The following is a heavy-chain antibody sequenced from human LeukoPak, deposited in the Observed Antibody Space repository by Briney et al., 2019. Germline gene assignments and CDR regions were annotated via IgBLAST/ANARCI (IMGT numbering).Heavy chain of an antibody. Sequence: PGGSLRPSCAASGFTFGSCGMYWVRQAPGKGLEWVAFIRYDGSNKYYADSVKGRFTISRDNSKNILYLQMNSLRPEDTAVYYCAKEVGWLNDPAQAFGVWGQGTMVTVSS. CDR1: GFTFGSCG. D-gene: IGHD5-12*01. V-gene: IGHV3-30*02. CDR2: IRYDGSNK. CDR3: AKEVGWLNDPAQAFGV. J-gene: IGHJ3*01.